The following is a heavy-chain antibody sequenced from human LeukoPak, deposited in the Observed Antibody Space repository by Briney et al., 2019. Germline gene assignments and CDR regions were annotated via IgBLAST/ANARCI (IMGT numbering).Heavy chain of an antibody. V-gene: IGHV3-20*04. Sequence: SGGSLRLSCAASGFTFDEYGMSWVRQAPGKGLEWVSGINWNGDSTGYADSVKGRFTISRDNAKNSLYLQMNSLRAEDTAVYYCARGPRITLVRGGQWYYYMDVWGKGTTVTISS. CDR3: ARGPRITLVRGGQWYYYMDV. J-gene: IGHJ6*03. CDR2: INWNGDST. D-gene: IGHD3-10*01. CDR1: GFTFDEYG.